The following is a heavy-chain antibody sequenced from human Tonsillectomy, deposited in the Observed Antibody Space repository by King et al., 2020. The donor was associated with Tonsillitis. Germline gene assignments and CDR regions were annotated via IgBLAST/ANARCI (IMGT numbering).Heavy chain of an antibody. Sequence: QLVQSGPEVKKPGSSVKVSCKASGFTFTTSAIQWVRQARGQRLEWIGWTVVGSGTTNYAQKFHERVTITRDMSTSTAYMELSSLRSEDTSVYYCAADARSSGDRWDYWGQGTLVTVSS. V-gene: IGHV1-58*02. CDR3: AADARSSGDRWDY. J-gene: IGHJ4*02. CDR2: TVVGSGTT. CDR1: GFTFTTSA. D-gene: IGHD2-15*01.